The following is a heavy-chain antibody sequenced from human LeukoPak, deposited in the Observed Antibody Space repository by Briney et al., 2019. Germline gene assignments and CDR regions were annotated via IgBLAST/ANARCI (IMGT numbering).Heavy chain of an antibody. CDR3: AKDGRSSGSYYITTNDY. J-gene: IGHJ4*02. CDR2: ISGSGGST. D-gene: IGHD3-10*01. CDR1: GFTFSSYA. Sequence: GGSLRLSCVASGFTFSSYAMSWVRQAPGKGLEWVSAISGSGGSTYYADSVKGRFTISRDNSKNTLYLQMNSLRAEDTAVYYCAKDGRSSGSYYITTNDYWGQGTLVTVSS. V-gene: IGHV3-23*01.